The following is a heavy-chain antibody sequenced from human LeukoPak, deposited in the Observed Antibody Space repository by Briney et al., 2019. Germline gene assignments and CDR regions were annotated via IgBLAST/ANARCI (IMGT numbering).Heavy chain of an antibody. D-gene: IGHD6-19*01. V-gene: IGHV2-70*04. J-gene: IGHJ4*02. Sequence: ESGPTLVNPTQPLTLTCTFSGFSLRTGGMRVSWIRQPPGKALEWLALIDWDDDKFYSTSLKTRLTISKDTAKNQVVLTMTNMDPVDTATYYCARSSIAGGGTEFDYWGQGTLVTVSS. CDR2: IDWDDDK. CDR1: GFSLRTGGMR. CDR3: ARSSIAGGGTEFDY.